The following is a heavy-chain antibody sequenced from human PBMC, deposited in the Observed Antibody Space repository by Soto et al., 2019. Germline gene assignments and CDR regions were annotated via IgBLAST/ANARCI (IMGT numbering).Heavy chain of an antibody. D-gene: IGHD2-2*01. J-gene: IGHJ4*02. CDR1: GFTFTNYW. CDR3: ARHQYLPDAVFDD. V-gene: IGHV3-74*01. Sequence: PGGSLRLSGEASGFTFTNYWMQWVRQAPGKGLVWVSRINSEGSSTSHADSGRGRFTISRDNAKNTLSLQMSSLRAEETVVNYCARHQYLPDAVFDDWGRGTLVTVSS. CDR2: INSEGSST.